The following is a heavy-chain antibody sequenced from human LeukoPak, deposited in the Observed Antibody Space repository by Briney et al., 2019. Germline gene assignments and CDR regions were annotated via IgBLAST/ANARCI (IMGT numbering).Heavy chain of an antibody. CDR1: GFTFRSYN. CDR3: ARGASRADY. V-gene: IGHV3-21*01. CDR2: ISSSSSYI. J-gene: IGHJ4*02. Sequence: GGSLRLSCAASGFTFRSYNMNWVRQAPGKRPEWVSSISSSSSYIYYADSVRGRFTISRDNAKNSLYLQMNSLRAEDTALYYCARGASRADYWGQGTLVTVSS.